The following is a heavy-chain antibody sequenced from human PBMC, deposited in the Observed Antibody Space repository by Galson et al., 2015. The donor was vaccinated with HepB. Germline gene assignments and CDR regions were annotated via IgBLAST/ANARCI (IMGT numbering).Heavy chain of an antibody. V-gene: IGHV3-11*06. CDR2: VSSNTIYX. J-gene: IGHJ4*02. Sequence: FSGYXXXWXRXAPGKXLEXXXDVSSNTIYXNYADSVKGRFTVSRDNFKNSLSLQVNRLSVEDXAMYYCARGECSHYGDHTHFXXWGQ. CDR1: FSGYX. D-gene: IGHD4-17*01. CDR3: ARGECSHYGDHTHFXX.